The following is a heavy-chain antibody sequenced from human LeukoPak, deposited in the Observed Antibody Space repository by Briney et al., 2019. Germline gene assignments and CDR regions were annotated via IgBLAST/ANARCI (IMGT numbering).Heavy chain of an antibody. D-gene: IGHD2-2*01. J-gene: IGHJ4*02. Sequence: PSETLSLTCAVYGGSFSGYYWSWIRQPPGKGLEWIGEINLGGATDYNPSLKSRVTISVDTSKNQFSLKMSSVTAADTAVYYCARAAGFCSSTSCYEAYFDSWRQGTLVTVSS. CDR3: ARAAGFCSSTSCYEAYFDS. CDR1: GGSFSGYY. V-gene: IGHV4-34*01. CDR2: INLGGAT.